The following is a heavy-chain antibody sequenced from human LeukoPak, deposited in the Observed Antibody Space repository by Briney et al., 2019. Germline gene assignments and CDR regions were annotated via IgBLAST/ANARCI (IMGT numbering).Heavy chain of an antibody. CDR1: GASISSYY. V-gene: IGHV4-59*12. CDR3: ARGVQESTYYYDSSGYPEYL. CDR2: IYYTGST. Sequence: SETLSLSCTVSGASISSYYWSWIRQSPGKGLEWIGNIYYTGSTYYNPSLKSRVTISVDTSKNQFSLKLSSVTAADTAVYYCARGVQESTYYYDSSGYPEYLWGQGTLVTVSS. D-gene: IGHD3-22*01. J-gene: IGHJ5*02.